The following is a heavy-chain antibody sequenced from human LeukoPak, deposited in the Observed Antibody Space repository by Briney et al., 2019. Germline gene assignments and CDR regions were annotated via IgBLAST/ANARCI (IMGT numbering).Heavy chain of an antibody. J-gene: IGHJ3*02. CDR3: TSRYCTTTNCYSFDN. CDR2: ISSTSAHI. V-gene: IGHV3-21*01. Sequence: GGSLRLSCAESGFTFSSYGMHWVRQAPGKGLEWVSSISSTSAHIFYADSVKGRFSISRDNAKNSPYLQMNSLRVEDTAVYYCTSRYCTTTNCYSFDNWGHGTLVTVSS. CDR1: GFTFSSYG. D-gene: IGHD2-2*01.